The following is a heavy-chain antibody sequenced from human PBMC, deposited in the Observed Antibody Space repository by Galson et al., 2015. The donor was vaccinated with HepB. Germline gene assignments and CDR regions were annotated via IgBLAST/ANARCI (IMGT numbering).Heavy chain of an antibody. D-gene: IGHD6-19*01. CDR3: ARENRSSGTDN. CDR1: GFTFSTYS. V-gene: IGHV3-30-3*01. J-gene: IGHJ4*02. Sequence: SLRLSCAASGFTFSTYSMCWVRQAPGKGLDWVALISYDGSNKDYADSVKGRLTVSRDNSKNSLYLQLNSLRPDDTAVYYCARENRSSGTDNWGQGTLVTVSS. CDR2: ISYDGSNK.